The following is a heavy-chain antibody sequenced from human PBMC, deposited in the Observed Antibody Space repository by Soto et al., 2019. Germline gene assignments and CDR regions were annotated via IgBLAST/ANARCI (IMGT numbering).Heavy chain of an antibody. CDR3: ARDDYYDSSGYYYGWFDP. V-gene: IGHV1-69*01. CDR1: GVTFSSYA. J-gene: IGHJ5*02. CDR2: IIPIFGTA. Sequence: SVKVSFMASGVTFSSYAISCLRQAPGQWLEWMGGIIPIFGTANYAQKFQGRVTITADESTSTAYMELSSLRSEDTAVYYCARDDYYDSSGYYYGWFDPWGQGTLVTVSS. D-gene: IGHD3-22*01.